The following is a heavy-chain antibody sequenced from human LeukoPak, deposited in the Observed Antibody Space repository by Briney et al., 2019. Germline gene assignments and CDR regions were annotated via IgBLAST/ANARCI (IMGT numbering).Heavy chain of an antibody. D-gene: IGHD6-6*01. CDR3: ARGGQLAATTTSWFDP. V-gene: IGHV4-34*01. Sequence: PSETLSLTCAVYGGSFSGYYWSWIRQPPGKGLEWIGEINHSGSTNYNPSLKSRVTISVDTSKNQFSLKLSSVTAADTAVYYCARGGQLAATTTSWFDPWDQGTLVTVSS. CDR2: INHSGST. J-gene: IGHJ5*02. CDR1: GGSFSGYY.